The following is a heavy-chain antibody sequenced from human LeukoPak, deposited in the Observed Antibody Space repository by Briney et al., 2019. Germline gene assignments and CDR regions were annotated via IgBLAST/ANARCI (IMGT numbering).Heavy chain of an antibody. CDR1: GFTFSSYG. V-gene: IGHV3-30*02. CDR2: IRYDGSNK. J-gene: IGHJ4*02. Sequence: GGSLRLSCAASGFTFSSYGMHWVRQAPGKGLEWVAFIRYDGSNKYYADSVKGRFTISRDNSKNTLYLQMNSLRAEDTAVYYCAKQRGYSYGYSDYWGQGTLVTVSS. D-gene: IGHD5-18*01. CDR3: AKQRGYSYGYSDY.